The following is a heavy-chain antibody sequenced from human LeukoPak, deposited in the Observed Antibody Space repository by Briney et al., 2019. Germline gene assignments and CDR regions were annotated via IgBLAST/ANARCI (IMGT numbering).Heavy chain of an antibody. D-gene: IGHD4-17*01. CDR2: IRYDGSNK. V-gene: IGHV3-30*02. J-gene: IGHJ4*02. CDR3: AKEIWPTVTTPGWTYFDY. CDR1: GFTFSNYG. Sequence: GGSLRLSCAASGFTFSNYGIHWVRQAPGKGLEWVAFIRYDGSNKYYADSVKGRFTISRDNSKNTLYLQMNSLRAEDTAVYYCAKEIWPTVTTPGWTYFDYWGQGTLVTVSS.